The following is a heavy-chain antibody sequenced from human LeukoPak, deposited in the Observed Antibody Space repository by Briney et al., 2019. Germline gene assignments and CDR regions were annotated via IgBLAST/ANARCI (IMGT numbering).Heavy chain of an antibody. Sequence: GGSLRLSCAASGFTFSSYTMSWVRQAPGKGLEWVSTITTSDGNTYYADSVKGRFTISRDNSKNTLYLQMHSLRAEDTAVYYCAKASTYYDFWRQFDYWGQGTLVTVSS. V-gene: IGHV3-23*01. CDR3: AKASTYYDFWRQFDY. CDR1: GFTFSSYT. D-gene: IGHD3/OR15-3a*01. J-gene: IGHJ4*02. CDR2: ITTSDGNT.